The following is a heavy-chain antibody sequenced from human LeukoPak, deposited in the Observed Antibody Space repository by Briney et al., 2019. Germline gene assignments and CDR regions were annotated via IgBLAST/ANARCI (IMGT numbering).Heavy chain of an antibody. CDR3: ARHRYFYFDL. CDR1: GFTFSLHY. Sequence: GGSLRLSCAASGFTFSLHYMGWVRQTPEKGLEWVASIKDDGTQTFYMDSVKGRFTISRDNAKNSVYLQMNRLRAEDTAVYYCARHRYFYFDLWGQGNLVSVSS. V-gene: IGHV3-7*01. CDR2: IKDDGTQT. D-gene: IGHD3-9*01. J-gene: IGHJ4*02.